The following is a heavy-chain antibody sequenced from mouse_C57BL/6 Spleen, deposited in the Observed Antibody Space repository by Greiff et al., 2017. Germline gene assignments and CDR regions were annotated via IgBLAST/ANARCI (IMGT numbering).Heavy chain of an antibody. CDR3: ARDDSSWFAY. V-gene: IGHV1-80*01. D-gene: IGHD2-4*01. Sequence: QVHVKQSGAELVKPGASVKISCKASGYAFSSYWMNWVKQRPGKGLEWIGQIYPGDGDTNYNGKFKGKATLTADKSSSTAYMQLSSLTSEDSAVYVCARDDSSWFAYWGQGTLVTVSA. J-gene: IGHJ3*01. CDR1: GYAFSSYW. CDR2: IYPGDGDT.